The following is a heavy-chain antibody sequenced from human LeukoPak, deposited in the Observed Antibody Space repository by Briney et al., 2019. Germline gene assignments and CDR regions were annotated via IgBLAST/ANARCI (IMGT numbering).Heavy chain of an antibody. CDR2: MNPNSGNT. V-gene: IGHV1-8*01. Sequence: GASVKVSCKASGYTFTSYDITWVRQVTGQGLEWMGWMNPNSGNTDYAQKFQGRVTMTRNTSISTAYMELSSLRSEDTAVYYCARCVGYCSSTSCMEDAFDIWGQGTMVTVSS. J-gene: IGHJ3*02. D-gene: IGHD2-2*03. CDR1: GYTFTSYD. CDR3: ARCVGYCSSTSCMEDAFDI.